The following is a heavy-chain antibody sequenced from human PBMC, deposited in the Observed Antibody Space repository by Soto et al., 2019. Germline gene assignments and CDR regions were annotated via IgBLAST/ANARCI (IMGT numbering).Heavy chain of an antibody. CDR2: IWYDGSNK. CDR1: GFTFSSYG. D-gene: IGHD3-22*01. CDR3: ARETYYYDSSGFPPNYGMDV. V-gene: IGHV3-33*01. J-gene: IGHJ6*02. Sequence: GGSLRLSCAASGFTFSSYGMHWVRQAPGKGLEWVAVIWYDGSNKYYADSVKGRFTISRDNSKNTLYLQMNSLRAEDTAVYYCARETYYYDSSGFPPNYGMDVWGQGTTVTVSS.